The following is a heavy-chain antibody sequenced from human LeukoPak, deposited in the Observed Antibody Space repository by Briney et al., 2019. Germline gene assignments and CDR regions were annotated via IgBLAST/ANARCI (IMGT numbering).Heavy chain of an antibody. CDR3: ARDRLRYFDWLSFDYYYYYYMDV. J-gene: IGHJ6*03. V-gene: IGHV1-2*02. Sequence: EASVKVSCKASGYTFTGYYMHWVRQAPGQGLEWMGWINPNSGSTNYAQKFQGRVTMTRDTSISTAYMELSRLRSDDTAVYYCARDRLRYFDWLSFDYYYYYYMDVWGKGTTVTISS. D-gene: IGHD3-9*01. CDR1: GYTFTGYY. CDR2: INPNSGST.